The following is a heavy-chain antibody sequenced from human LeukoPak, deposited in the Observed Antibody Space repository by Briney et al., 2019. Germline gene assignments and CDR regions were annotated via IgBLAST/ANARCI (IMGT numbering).Heavy chain of an antibody. CDR3: ACVVRGAFDI. Sequence: ASVKVSCKASGFAFTSYYMHWVRQAPGQGLEWMGIINPSGGSTSYPQKFQGRVTMTRDTSTSTVYMELSSLRSEDTAVYYCACVVRGAFDIWGQGTLVTVSS. J-gene: IGHJ3*02. V-gene: IGHV1-46*03. CDR2: INPSGGST. D-gene: IGHD2-21*01. CDR1: GFAFTSYY.